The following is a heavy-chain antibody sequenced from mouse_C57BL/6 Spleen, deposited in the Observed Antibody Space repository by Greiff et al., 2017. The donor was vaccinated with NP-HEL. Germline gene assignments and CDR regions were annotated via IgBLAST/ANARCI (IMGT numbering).Heavy chain of an antibody. CDR1: GFTFSSYA. Sequence: EVKLMESGGGLVKPGGSLKLSCAASGFTFSSYAMSWVRQTPEKRLEWVATISDGGSYTYYPDNVKGRFTISRDNAKNNLYLQMSHLKSEDTAMYYCARGRVVDWYFDVWGTGTTVTVSS. D-gene: IGHD1-1*01. J-gene: IGHJ1*03. CDR2: ISDGGSYT. V-gene: IGHV5-4*03. CDR3: ARGRVVDWYFDV.